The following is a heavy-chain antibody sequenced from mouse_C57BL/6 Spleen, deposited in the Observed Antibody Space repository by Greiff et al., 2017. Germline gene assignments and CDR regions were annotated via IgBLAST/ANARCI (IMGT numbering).Heavy chain of an antibody. CDR3: ARKGITTVGGSMDY. CDR2: IDPSDSYT. D-gene: IGHD1-1*01. J-gene: IGHJ4*01. Sequence: QVQLQQPGAELVMPGASVKLSCKASGYTFTSYWMHWVKQRPGQGLEWIGEIDPSDSYTNYNQKFKGKSTLTVDKSSSTAYMQLSSLTSEDSAVYYCARKGITTVGGSMDYWGQGTSGTVSS. V-gene: IGHV1-69*01. CDR1: GYTFTSYW.